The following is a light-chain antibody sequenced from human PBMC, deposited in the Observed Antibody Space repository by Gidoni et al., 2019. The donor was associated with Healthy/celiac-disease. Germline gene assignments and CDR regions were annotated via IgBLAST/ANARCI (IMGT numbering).Light chain of an antibody. CDR3: QQYGSSLFLT. Sequence: EIVLTQSPGTLSLSPGERATLSCRASQSVSSSYLAWYQQKPGQAPRLLIYGASSRATGIPDMFSGSGSGTDFTLTISRLEPEDFAVYYCQQYGSSLFLTFGGGTKVEIK. V-gene: IGKV3-20*01. J-gene: IGKJ4*01. CDR1: QSVSSSY. CDR2: GAS.